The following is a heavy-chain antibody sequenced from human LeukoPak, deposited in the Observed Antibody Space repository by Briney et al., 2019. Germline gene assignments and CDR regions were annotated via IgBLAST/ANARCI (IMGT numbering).Heavy chain of an antibody. Sequence: GGSLRLSCAASEFSFSSYWMSWVRQAPGKGLERVANIEDDGSKKNYLDSVRGRFTISRDNAKNSLHLQMNSLRAEDTAVYYCARGRAATRGYYYYYMDVWGKGTTVTVSS. D-gene: IGHD6-13*01. J-gene: IGHJ6*03. CDR3: ARGRAATRGYYYYYMDV. CDR1: EFSFSSYW. CDR2: IEDDGSKK. V-gene: IGHV3-7*01.